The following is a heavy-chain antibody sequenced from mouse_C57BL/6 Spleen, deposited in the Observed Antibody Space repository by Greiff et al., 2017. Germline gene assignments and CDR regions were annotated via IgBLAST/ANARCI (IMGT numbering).Heavy chain of an antibody. CDR3: ARDYYGSQGY. CDR2: IYPSDSET. CDR1: GYTFTSYW. J-gene: IGHJ2*01. V-gene: IGHV1-61*01. D-gene: IGHD1-1*01. Sequence: QVQLQQPGAELVRPGSSVKLSCKASGYTFTSYWMDWVKQRPGQGLEWIGNIYPSDSETHYNQKFKDKATLTVDKSSSTAYMQLSSLTSEDSAVYYCARDYYGSQGYWGQGTTLTVSS.